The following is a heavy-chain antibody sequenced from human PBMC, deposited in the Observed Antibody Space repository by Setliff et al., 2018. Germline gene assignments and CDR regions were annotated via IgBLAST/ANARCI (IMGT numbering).Heavy chain of an antibody. V-gene: IGHV1-69*10. CDR1: GYTFTSYG. Sequence: SVKVSCKASGYTFTSYGISWVRQAPGQGLEWMGGIIPILGIANYAQKFQGRVTITADESTSTAYMELSSLRSEDTAVYYCARDGGFGESSRYFDYWGQGTLVTVSS. CDR3: ARDGGFGESSRYFDY. D-gene: IGHD3-10*01. J-gene: IGHJ4*02. CDR2: IIPILGIA.